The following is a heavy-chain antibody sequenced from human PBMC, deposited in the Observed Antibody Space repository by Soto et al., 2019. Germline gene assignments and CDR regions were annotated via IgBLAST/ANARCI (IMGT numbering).Heavy chain of an antibody. CDR2: IYSGGDT. CDR1: GFTVSSNY. Sequence: EVQLVESGGDLVQPGGSLRLSCAASGFTVSSNYMNWVRQAPGKGLEWVSVIYSGGDTYYADSVKGRFIISRHNSKNTLYLQMNSLRAEDTAVYYCARAWPYFDYWGQGTLVTVSS. V-gene: IGHV3-53*04. J-gene: IGHJ4*02. CDR3: ARAWPYFDY.